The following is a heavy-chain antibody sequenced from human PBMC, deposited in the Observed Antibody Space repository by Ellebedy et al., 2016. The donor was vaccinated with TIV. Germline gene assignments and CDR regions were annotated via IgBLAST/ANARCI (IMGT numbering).Heavy chain of an antibody. CDR2: LRPSDGAT. V-gene: IGHV1-2*02. Sequence: ASVKVSCKASGYTFSGYYIHWVRQAPGQVPEWLGWLRPSDGATKYAQRFQGRVTMTRDTSISTAYMDLNSLISDDTAIYFCARDSVVLPGAYFDYWGQGVLVTVSS. D-gene: IGHD4-23*01. J-gene: IGHJ4*02. CDR1: GYTFSGYY. CDR3: ARDSVVLPGAYFDY.